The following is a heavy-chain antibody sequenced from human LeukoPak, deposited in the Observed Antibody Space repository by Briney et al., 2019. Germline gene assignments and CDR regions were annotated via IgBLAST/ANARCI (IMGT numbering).Heavy chain of an antibody. CDR3: ARDPNPRDGGY. CDR1: GFNFSAYS. J-gene: IGHJ4*02. D-gene: IGHD5-24*01. V-gene: IGHV3-21*01. Sequence: GGSLRLSCAASGFNFSAYSVSWVRQAPGKGLEWVSSITRSTSYIYFADSVRGRFTISRDNAKNSLYLQMNSPRAEDTAVYYCARDPNPRDGGYWGQGTLVTVSS. CDR2: ITRSTSYI.